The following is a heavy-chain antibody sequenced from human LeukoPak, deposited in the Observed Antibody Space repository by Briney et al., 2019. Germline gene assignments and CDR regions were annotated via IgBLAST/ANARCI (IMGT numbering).Heavy chain of an antibody. CDR3: ARGYCSSTSCYYRY. Sequence: ASVKVSCTASGYTFTGYYMHWVRQAPGQGLEWMGWINPNSGGTNYAQKFQGRVTITRDTSISTAYMQLSRLRADDTAVYYCARGYCSSTSCYYRYWGQGTLVTVSS. V-gene: IGHV1-2*02. CDR2: INPNSGGT. D-gene: IGHD2-2*01. CDR1: GYTFTGYY. J-gene: IGHJ4*02.